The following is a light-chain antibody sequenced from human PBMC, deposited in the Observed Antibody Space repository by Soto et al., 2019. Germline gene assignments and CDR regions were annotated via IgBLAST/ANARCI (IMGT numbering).Light chain of an antibody. CDR1: QSVSSSY. Sequence: EIVLTQSPGTLSLSPGERATLSCRASQSVSSSYLAWYQQKPGQAPRLLIYGASSRATVIPDRFSGSGSGTDFTLTISRLEPEDFAVYYCQQYGRSLITFGQGTRLEIK. CDR3: QQYGRSLIT. V-gene: IGKV3-20*01. CDR2: GAS. J-gene: IGKJ5*01.